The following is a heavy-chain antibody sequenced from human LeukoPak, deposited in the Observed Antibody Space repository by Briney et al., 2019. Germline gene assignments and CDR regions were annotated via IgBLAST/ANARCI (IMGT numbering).Heavy chain of an antibody. J-gene: IGHJ4*02. CDR2: ISYDGSNK. Sequence: ERSLRLSCAVSGFTFSSYDMHWVRQAPGKGLEWVAVISYDGSNKYYADSVKGRFTISRDNSKNTLYLQMNSLRAEDTAVYYCAKDVALDFWSGYLDYWGQGTLVTVSS. V-gene: IGHV3-30*18. CDR1: GFTFSSYD. D-gene: IGHD3-3*01. CDR3: AKDVALDFWSGYLDY.